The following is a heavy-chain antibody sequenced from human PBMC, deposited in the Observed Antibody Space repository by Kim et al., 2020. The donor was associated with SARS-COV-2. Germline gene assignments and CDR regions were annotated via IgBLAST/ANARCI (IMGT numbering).Heavy chain of an antibody. CDR3: ARDWHTYRLGAAAILEYYGMDV. D-gene: IGHD6-13*01. J-gene: IGHJ6*02. V-gene: IGHV3-21*01. Sequence: GGSLRLSCAASGFTFSSYSMNWVRQAPGKGLEWVSSISSSSSYIYYADSVKGRFTISRDNAKNSLYLQMNSLRAEDTAVYYCARDWHTYRLGAAAILEYYGMDVWGQGTTVTVSS. CDR2: ISSSSSYI. CDR1: GFTFSSYS.